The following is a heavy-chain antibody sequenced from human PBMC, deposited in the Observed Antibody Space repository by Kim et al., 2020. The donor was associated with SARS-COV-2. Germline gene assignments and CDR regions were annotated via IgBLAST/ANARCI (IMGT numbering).Heavy chain of an antibody. V-gene: IGHV1-24*01. CDR3: ATQGPYYYDSSGYYRF. J-gene: IGHJ4*02. Sequence: ASVKVSCKVSGYTLTELSMHWVRQAPGKGLEWMGGFDPEDGETIYAQKFQGRVTMTEDTSTDTAYMELSSLRSEETAVYYCATQGPYYYDSSGYYRFWGQGTLVTVSS. CDR2: FDPEDGET. CDR1: GYTLTELS. D-gene: IGHD3-22*01.